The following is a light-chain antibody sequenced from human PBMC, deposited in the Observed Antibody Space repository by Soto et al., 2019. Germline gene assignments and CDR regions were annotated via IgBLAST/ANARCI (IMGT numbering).Light chain of an antibody. CDR2: DAS. J-gene: IGKJ3*01. CDR3: QQRSNWLFT. Sequence: EIVLTQSPATLSLSPGERATLSCRASQSVSSYLAWYQQKPGQAPRLLIYDASNRATGIPARFSGSGSATDFTLTISSLAPEDSAVYYCQQRSNWLFTFGPGTKVDIK. CDR1: QSVSSY. V-gene: IGKV3-11*01.